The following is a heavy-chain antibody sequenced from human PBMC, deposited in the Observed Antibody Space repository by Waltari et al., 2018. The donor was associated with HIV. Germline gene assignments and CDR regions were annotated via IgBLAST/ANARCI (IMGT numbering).Heavy chain of an antibody. V-gene: IGHV4-34*02. J-gene: IGHJ6*02. CDR3: AGIVHRASYSMDV. CDR2: VNPSGGA. CDR1: GGPIGPYY. D-gene: IGHD2-21*01. Sequence: QVQLKQWGAGPLKPSETLSVTCAVSGGPIGPYYWTWVRHSPGKGLVWFGEVNPSGGATSAPSLRNRVTISRDWSKNLFSLKLTSMTAADTAVYFCAGIVHRASYSMDVWGQGTTVIVS.